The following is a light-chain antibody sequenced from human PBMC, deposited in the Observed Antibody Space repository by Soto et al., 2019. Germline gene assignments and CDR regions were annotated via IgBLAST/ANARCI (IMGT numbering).Light chain of an antibody. Sequence: DIQMTQSPSAMSASVGDRVTITCRASQDISNFLAWFQQKPGKVPERLIYAASSLQSGVPSRFGGSGSGTEFTLTISSLQPEDFATYYCLQHYRYPRTFGQGTKVEIK. J-gene: IGKJ1*01. CDR2: AAS. V-gene: IGKV1-17*03. CDR3: LQHYRYPRT. CDR1: QDISNF.